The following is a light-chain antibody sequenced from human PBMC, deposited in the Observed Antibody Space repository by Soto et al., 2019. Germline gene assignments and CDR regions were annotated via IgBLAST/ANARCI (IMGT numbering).Light chain of an antibody. Sequence: QSVLTQPPSVSGAPGQRVTISCTWSSSNIGAGYDVHWYQQFPGTTPKFLIYGNTNRPSGVPDRFSASKSDTSASLDITGLQAEDEAEYFCQSYDSSLTVVFGGGTKVTVL. CDR3: QSYDSSLTVV. V-gene: IGLV1-40*01. J-gene: IGLJ2*01. CDR1: SSNIGAGYD. CDR2: GNT.